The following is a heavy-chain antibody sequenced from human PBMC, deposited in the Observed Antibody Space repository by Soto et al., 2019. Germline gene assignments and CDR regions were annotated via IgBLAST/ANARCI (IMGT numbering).Heavy chain of an antibody. V-gene: IGHV3-30*18. CDR3: AKDGLDP. Sequence: GGSLRLSCAASGFTFSSYGMHWVRQAPGKGLEWVAVISYDGSNKYYADSVKGRFTTSRDNSKNTLYLQMNSLRAEDTAVYYCAKDGLDPWGQGTLVTVSS. CDR2: ISYDGSNK. CDR1: GFTFSSYG. J-gene: IGHJ5*02.